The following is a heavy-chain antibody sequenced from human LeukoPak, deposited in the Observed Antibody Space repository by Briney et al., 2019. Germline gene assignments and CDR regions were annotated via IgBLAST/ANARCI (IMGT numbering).Heavy chain of an antibody. CDR3: ARHKGPHIIRGVLRNNWFDP. CDR2: LSYSAHT. CDR1: GGSISSHTYS. Sequence: SETLSLTCTVSGGSISSHTYSWGWIRQPPGKGLEWIGTLSYSAHTFYSSSLKSRVAISGDTSKNQFSLILTSVTAADTAVYYCARHKGPHIIRGVLRNNWFDPWGQGTLVTVSS. J-gene: IGHJ5*02. D-gene: IGHD3-10*01. V-gene: IGHV4-39*01.